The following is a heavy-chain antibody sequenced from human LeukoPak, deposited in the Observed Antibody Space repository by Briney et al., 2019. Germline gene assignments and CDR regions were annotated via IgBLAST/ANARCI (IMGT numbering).Heavy chain of an antibody. CDR2: ISGSGGST. Sequence: PGGSLRLSCAASGFTFSSYAMSGVRQAPGKGLEWVSAISGSGGSTYYADSVKGRFAISRDNSKNTLYLQMNSLRAEDTAVYYCAKSVQWLVTEYFQHWGQGTLVTVSS. CDR1: GFTFSSYA. J-gene: IGHJ1*01. CDR3: AKSVQWLVTEYFQH. V-gene: IGHV3-23*01. D-gene: IGHD6-19*01.